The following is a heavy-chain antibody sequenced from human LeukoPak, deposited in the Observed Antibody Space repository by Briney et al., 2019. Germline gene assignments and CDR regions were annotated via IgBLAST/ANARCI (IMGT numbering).Heavy chain of an antibody. CDR2: IIPILGIA. CDR1: GGTFSSYA. V-gene: IGHV1-69*04. J-gene: IGHJ4*02. Sequence: SVKVSCKASGGTFSSYAISWVRQAPGQGLEWMGRIIPILGIANYTQKFQGRVTITADKSTSTAYMELSSLRSEDTAVYYCARDWGLPGYPVTFGGVIPCWGQGTLVTVSS. D-gene: IGHD3-16*02. CDR3: ARDWGLPGYPVTFGGVIPC.